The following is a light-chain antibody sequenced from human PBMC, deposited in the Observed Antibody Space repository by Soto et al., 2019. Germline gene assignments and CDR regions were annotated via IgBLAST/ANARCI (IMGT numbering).Light chain of an antibody. CDR3: QQCGNSPPKYT. CDR2: GAS. CDR1: QSVSSSY. J-gene: IGKJ2*01. V-gene: IGKV3-20*01. Sequence: ESVWTQSPGTLSFSPGERATISCRASQSVSSSYLAWYLQKPGQAPRLLIYGASTRATGIPDRFSGSGSGADFTLIIRRLEPEDFAVYYCQQCGNSPPKYTVGQGTKLQIK.